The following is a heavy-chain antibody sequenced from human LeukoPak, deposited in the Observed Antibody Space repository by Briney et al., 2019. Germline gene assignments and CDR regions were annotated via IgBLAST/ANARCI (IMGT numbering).Heavy chain of an antibody. CDR3: AKECSGGSCYSAGQYYYYGMDA. V-gene: IGHV3-23*01. CDR2: ISGSGGST. Sequence: GGSLRLSCAASGLTFSTYAMSWVRQAPGKGLEWVSAISGSGGSTYYADSVKGRFTISRDNSKNTLYLQVNSLRAEDTAVYYCAKECSGGSCYSAGQYYYYGMDAWGQGTTVTVSS. CDR1: GLTFSTYA. J-gene: IGHJ6*02. D-gene: IGHD2-15*01.